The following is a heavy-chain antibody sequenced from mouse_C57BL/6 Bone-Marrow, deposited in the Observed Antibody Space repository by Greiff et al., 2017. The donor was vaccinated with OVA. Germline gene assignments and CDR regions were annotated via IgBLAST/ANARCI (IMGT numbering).Heavy chain of an antibody. Sequence: VQLQQSGAELVKPGASVKLSCKASGYTFTSYWMQWVKQRPGQGLEWIGEIDPSDSYTNYNQKFKGKATLTVDTSSSTAYMQLSSLTSEDSAVYYCARETLLFDYWGQGTTLTVSS. J-gene: IGHJ2*01. V-gene: IGHV1-50*01. CDR1: GYTFTSYW. CDR2: IDPSDSYT. CDR3: ARETLLFDY.